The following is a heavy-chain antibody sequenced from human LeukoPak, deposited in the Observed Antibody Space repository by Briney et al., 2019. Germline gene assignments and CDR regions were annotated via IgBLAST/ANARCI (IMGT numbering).Heavy chain of an antibody. CDR2: IIPIFGTA. CDR3: ARGVRYYYDSSGYYLDY. V-gene: IGHV1-69*06. Sequence: GASVKVSCKASGGTFSSYAISWVRQAPGQGLEWMGWIIPIFGTANYAQKFQGRVTITADKSTSTAYMELSSLRSEDTAVYYCARGVRYYYDSSGYYLDYWGQGTLVTVSS. J-gene: IGHJ4*02. CDR1: GGTFSSYA. D-gene: IGHD3-22*01.